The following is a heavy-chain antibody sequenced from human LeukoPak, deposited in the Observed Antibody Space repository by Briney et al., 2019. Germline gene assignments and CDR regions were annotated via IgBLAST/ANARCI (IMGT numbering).Heavy chain of an antibody. Sequence: NPSETPSLTCTVSGGSISSYYWSWIRQPPGKGLEWIGYIYYSGSTNYNPSLKSRVTISVDTSKNQFSLKLSSVTAADTAVYYCARAADYDFWSGYSVYWYFDLWGRGTLVTVSS. CDR3: ARAADYDFWSGYSVYWYFDL. CDR1: GGSISSYY. V-gene: IGHV4-59*01. D-gene: IGHD3-3*01. J-gene: IGHJ2*01. CDR2: IYYSGST.